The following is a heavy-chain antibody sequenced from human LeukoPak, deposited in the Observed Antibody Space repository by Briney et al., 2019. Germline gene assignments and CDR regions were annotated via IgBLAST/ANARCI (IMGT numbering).Heavy chain of an antibody. CDR2: ISAYNGNT. J-gene: IGHJ4*02. Sequence: GASVKVSCKASGYTFTSYGISWVRQAPGQGLEWMGWISAYNGNTNYAQKLQGRVTMTTDTSTSTACMELRSLRSDDTAVYYCARAQWLVQSLDFDYWGQGTLVTVSS. CDR1: GYTFTSYG. V-gene: IGHV1-18*01. D-gene: IGHD6-19*01. CDR3: ARAQWLVQSLDFDY.